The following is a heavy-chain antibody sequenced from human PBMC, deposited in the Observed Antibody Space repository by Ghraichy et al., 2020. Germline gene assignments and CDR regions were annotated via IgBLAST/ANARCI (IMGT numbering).Heavy chain of an antibody. CDR3: ARGRVPTYLGYCSGGSCLKYYFDY. Sequence: SSTLYLTCAVYGGSFSGYYWSWIRQPPGKGLEWIGEINHSGSTNYNPSLKSGVTISVDTSKNQFSLKLSSVTAADTAVYYCARGRVPTYLGYCSGGSCLKYYFDYWGQGTLVTVSS. J-gene: IGHJ4*02. CDR2: INHSGST. D-gene: IGHD2-15*01. CDR1: GGSFSGYY. V-gene: IGHV4-34*01.